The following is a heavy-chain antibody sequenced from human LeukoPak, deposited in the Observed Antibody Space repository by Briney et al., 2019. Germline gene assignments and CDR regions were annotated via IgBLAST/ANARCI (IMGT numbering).Heavy chain of an antibody. D-gene: IGHD3-22*01. CDR1: GDSVSSNSAA. Sequence: SQTLSLTCAISGDSVSSNSAAWNWVRQSPSRGLEWLGRTYYRSKWYNDYAVSVRSRITVNPDTSKNQFSLQLNSVTPDDTAVYYCATLPYYYDSSGSYYFDYWGQGTLVTVSS. CDR2: TYYRSKWYN. CDR3: ATLPYYYDSSGSYYFDY. V-gene: IGHV6-1*01. J-gene: IGHJ4*02.